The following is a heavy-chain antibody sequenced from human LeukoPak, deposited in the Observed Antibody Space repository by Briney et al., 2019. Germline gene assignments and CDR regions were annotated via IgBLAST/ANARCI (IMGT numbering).Heavy chain of an antibody. CDR2: ISAYNGNT. CDR3: ARSYDFWSGYGGNWFDP. V-gene: IGHV1-18*01. J-gene: IGHJ5*02. CDR1: GYTFTSYG. Sequence: GASVKVSCKASGYTFTSYGISWVRQAPGQGLEWMGWISAYNGNTNYAQKLQGRVTMTTDTSTSTAYMELRSLRSDDTAVYYCARSYDFWSGYGGNWFDPWGQGTLATVSS. D-gene: IGHD3-3*01.